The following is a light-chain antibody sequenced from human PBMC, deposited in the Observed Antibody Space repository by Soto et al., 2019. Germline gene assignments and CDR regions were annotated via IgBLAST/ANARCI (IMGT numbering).Light chain of an antibody. V-gene: IGKV1-5*03. CDR3: QQYNSHRT. Sequence: DIQMTQSPSTLSASVGDRVTITCRASQSISSRLAWYQQKPGKATKLLIYKASSLESGVPSRFSGSGSGTEFTLTISSLQPDDFATYYCQQYNSHRTFGQGTKVDIK. J-gene: IGKJ1*01. CDR1: QSISSR. CDR2: KAS.